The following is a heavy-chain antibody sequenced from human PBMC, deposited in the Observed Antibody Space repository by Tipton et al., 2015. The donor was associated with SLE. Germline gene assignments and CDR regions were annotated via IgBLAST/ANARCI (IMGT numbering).Heavy chain of an antibody. J-gene: IGHJ4*02. V-gene: IGHV4-61*09. D-gene: IGHD6-13*01. CDR2: IYTSGST. Sequence: TLSLTCTVSGGSISSGSYYWSWIRQPAGKGLEWIGHIYTSGSTNYNPSLKSRVTISVDTSKNQFSLKLSSVTAADTAVYYCARRLEQQLVHFDYWGQGTLVTVSS. CDR1: GGSISSGSYY. CDR3: ARRLEQQLVHFDY.